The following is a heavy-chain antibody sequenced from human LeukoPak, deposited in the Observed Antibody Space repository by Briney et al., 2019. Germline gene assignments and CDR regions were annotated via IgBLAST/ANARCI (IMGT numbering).Heavy chain of an antibody. Sequence: ASVKVSCKASGYTFTGYYMHWVRQAPGQGLEWMGWINPNSGGTNYAQKSQGRVTMTRDTSISTAYMELSRLRSDDTAVYYCARLGIVVVPAAMRHNWFDPWGQGTLVTVSS. CDR3: ARLGIVVVPAAMRHNWFDP. CDR1: GYTFTGYY. V-gene: IGHV1-2*02. D-gene: IGHD2-2*03. CDR2: INPNSGGT. J-gene: IGHJ5*02.